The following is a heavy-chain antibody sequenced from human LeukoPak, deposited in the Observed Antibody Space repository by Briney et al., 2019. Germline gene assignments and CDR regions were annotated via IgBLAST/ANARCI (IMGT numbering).Heavy chain of an antibody. V-gene: IGHV4-61*02. J-gene: IGHJ3*02. D-gene: IGHD1-26*01. Sequence: SQTLSLTCTASGGSINSGSYYWGWIRQPAGKGLEWIGRIYTGGSTNYNPSLKSRVTISIDTSKNQFSLKLDSVTAADTAVYYCARDWKTGSLDAFDIWGQGTMVTVSS. CDR1: GGSINSGSYY. CDR3: ARDWKTGSLDAFDI. CDR2: IYTGGST.